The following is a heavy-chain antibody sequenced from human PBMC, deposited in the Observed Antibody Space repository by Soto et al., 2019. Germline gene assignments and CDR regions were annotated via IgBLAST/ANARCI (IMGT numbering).Heavy chain of an antibody. D-gene: IGHD6-19*01. CDR3: ARPWWGSGRYPGYYYYGMDV. V-gene: IGHV1-69*12. CDR1: GGTFSSYA. CDR2: IIPIFGTA. Sequence: QVQLVQSGAEVKKPGSSVKVSCKASGGTFSSYAISWVRQAPGQGLEWMGGIIPIFGTANYAQKFQGRVTITEDESTSTAYMELSSLRSEDTAVYHCARPWWGSGRYPGYYYYGMDVWGQGTTVTVSS. J-gene: IGHJ6*02.